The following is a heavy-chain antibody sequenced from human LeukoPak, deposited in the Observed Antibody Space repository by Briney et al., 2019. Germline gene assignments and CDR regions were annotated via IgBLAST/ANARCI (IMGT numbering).Heavy chain of an antibody. CDR3: AKHLGSHSFLFYYMDV. Sequence: PGGSLRLSCEASQFTFSRFAMSWIRQAPGTGLEWVSTLSGSGTATYYADSVKGRFTTSRDNSKDTLYPQMDNLRADDTAVYYCAKHLGSHSFLFYYMDVWGTGTSVIVSS. D-gene: IGHD2-21*01. V-gene: IGHV3-23*01. CDR2: LSGSGTAT. CDR1: QFTFSRFA. J-gene: IGHJ6*03.